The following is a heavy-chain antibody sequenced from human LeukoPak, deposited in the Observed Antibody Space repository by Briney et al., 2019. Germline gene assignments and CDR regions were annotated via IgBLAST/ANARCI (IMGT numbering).Heavy chain of an antibody. D-gene: IGHD5-24*01. V-gene: IGHV3-74*01. J-gene: IGHJ4*02. CDR2: VNEDGRTT. CDR3: IRDLRGRDDY. CDR1: GFTFSKYW. Sequence: GGSLRLSCAASGFTFSKYWMHWVCQTPGKGLVWVSRVNEDGRTTTYADSVKGRFTISRDNAKNTLYLQMNSLSADDTALYFCIRDLRGRDDYWGQGTLVTVSS.